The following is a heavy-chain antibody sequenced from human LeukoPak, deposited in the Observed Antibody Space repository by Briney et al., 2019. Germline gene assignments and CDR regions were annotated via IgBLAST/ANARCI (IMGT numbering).Heavy chain of an antibody. V-gene: IGHV4-34*01. J-gene: IGHJ4*02. Sequence: PSETLSLTCAVYGGSFSGYSWTWIRQPPAKGLEWIGEMSHSGYPNYNPSLKSRVAISVDTSKNQFSLNLTSVTAADTAVYYCARPRLLYGSGPILVWGQGNLVTVSS. D-gene: IGHD3-10*01. CDR1: GGSFSGYS. CDR3: ARPRLLYGSGPILV. CDR2: MSHSGYP.